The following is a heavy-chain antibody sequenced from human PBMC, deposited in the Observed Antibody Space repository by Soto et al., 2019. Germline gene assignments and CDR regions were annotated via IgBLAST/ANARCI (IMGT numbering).Heavy chain of an antibody. Sequence: QVQVQESGPGLVKPSETLSLTCTVSGGSISNHYWSWIRQSPGKGLEWIANIYHSGTTNYNLSLKGRVTISIDSSKNQVSLKLNSVTAADTAVYYCGRGGYRTLAWFDPWGQGTLVTVSS. D-gene: IGHD6-13*01. CDR1: GGSISNHY. V-gene: IGHV4-59*11. J-gene: IGHJ5*02. CDR2: IYHSGTT. CDR3: GRGGYRTLAWFDP.